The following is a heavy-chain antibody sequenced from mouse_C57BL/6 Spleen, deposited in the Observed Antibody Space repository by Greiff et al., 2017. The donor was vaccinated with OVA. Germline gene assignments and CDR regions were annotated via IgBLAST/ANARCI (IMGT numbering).Heavy chain of an antibody. V-gene: IGHV1-50*01. D-gene: IGHD1-1*01. CDR2: IDPSDSYT. CDR3: ARWTTVVATEYFDV. Sequence: QVQLQQPGAELVKPGASVKLSCKASGYTFTSYWMQWVKQRPGQGLEWIGEIDPSDSYTNYNQKFKGKATLTVDPSSSTAYMQLSSLTSEDSAVYYCARWTTVVATEYFDVWGTGTTVTVSS. J-gene: IGHJ1*03. CDR1: GYTFTSYW.